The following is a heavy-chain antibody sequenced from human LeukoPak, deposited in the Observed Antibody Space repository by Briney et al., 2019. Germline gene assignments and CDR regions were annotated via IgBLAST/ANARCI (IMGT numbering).Heavy chain of an antibody. D-gene: IGHD3-22*01. J-gene: IGHJ5*02. CDR1: GGTFSIYA. V-gene: IGHV1-69*05. CDR2: IIPIFGTA. CDR3: ARWGDSSGYYLGEVWFDP. Sequence: ASVKVSCKASGGTFSIYAISWVRQAPGQGLEWMGGIIPIFGTANDAQKFQGRVTITTDESTSTAYMELSSLRSEGTAVYYCARWGDSSGYYLGEVWFDPWGQGTLVTVSS.